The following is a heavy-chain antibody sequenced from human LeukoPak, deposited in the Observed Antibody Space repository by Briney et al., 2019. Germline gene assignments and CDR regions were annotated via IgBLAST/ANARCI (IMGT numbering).Heavy chain of an antibody. D-gene: IGHD5-18*01. J-gene: IGHJ3*02. Sequence: ASVKVSCKASGYTFTSYGIGWVRQAPGQGLEWMGWISAYNGNTNYAQKLQGRVTMTTDTSTSTAYMELRSLRSDDTAVYYCARDRATAMADDAFDIWGQGTMVTVSS. CDR2: ISAYNGNT. CDR3: ARDRATAMADDAFDI. CDR1: GYTFTSYG. V-gene: IGHV1-18*01.